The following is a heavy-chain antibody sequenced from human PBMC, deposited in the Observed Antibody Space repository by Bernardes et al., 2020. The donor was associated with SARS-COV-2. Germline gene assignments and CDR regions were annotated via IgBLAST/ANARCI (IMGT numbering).Heavy chain of an antibody. CDR2: ITADDRSP. J-gene: IGHJ6*02. Sequence: ASVKVSCKASGYTFTSYAMPWVRQAPGQSLEWLGWITADDRSPRYSQNFQDRITISKDTSANTAYLDVSSLRFEDTAVYYCARGSSFYGMDVWGQGTTVTVSS. CDR3: ARGSSFYGMDV. CDR1: GYTFTSYA. V-gene: IGHV1-3*01.